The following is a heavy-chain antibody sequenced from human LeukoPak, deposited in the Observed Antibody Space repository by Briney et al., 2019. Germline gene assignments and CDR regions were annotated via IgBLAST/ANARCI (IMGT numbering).Heavy chain of an antibody. J-gene: IGHJ4*02. CDR1: GYTFTSYG. CDR3: ARGGGALPHLTDLPN. V-gene: IGHV1-18*01. Sequence: ASVKVSCKASGYTFTSYGISWVRQAPGQGLEWMAWISAYNGNTNYAQKLQGRVTMTTDTSTSTAYMELRSLRSDDTAVYYCARGGGALPHLTDLPNWGQGTLVTVSS. D-gene: IGHD2-21*01. CDR2: ISAYNGNT.